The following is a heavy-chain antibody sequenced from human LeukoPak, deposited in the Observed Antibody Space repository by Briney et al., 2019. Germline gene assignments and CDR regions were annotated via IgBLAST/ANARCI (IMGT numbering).Heavy chain of an antibody. V-gene: IGHV3-21*01. Sequence: GGSLRLSCAASGFTFSSYSMNWVRQAPGKGLEWISSISSSSSYIYYADSVKGRFTISRDNAKNSLYLQMNSLRAEDTAVYYCVRDAAGRGSYPEWGQGTLVTVSS. CDR2: ISSSSSYI. CDR3: VRDAAGRGSYPE. CDR1: GFTFSSYS. D-gene: IGHD1-26*01. J-gene: IGHJ4*02.